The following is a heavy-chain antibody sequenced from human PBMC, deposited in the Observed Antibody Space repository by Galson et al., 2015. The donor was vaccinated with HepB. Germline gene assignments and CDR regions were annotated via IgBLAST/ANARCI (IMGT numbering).Heavy chain of an antibody. V-gene: IGHV7-4-1*02. Sequence: VSCKASGYIFSTYAINWVRQAPGQGLEWMGVINTNTGNPTYAQGFTGRLVFSLDTSVSTAFLQISSLKAADTAIYFCARNFYGDSLAFDYWGQGNLVTVSS. CDR3: ARNFYGDSLAFDY. D-gene: IGHD4-17*01. J-gene: IGHJ4*02. CDR2: INTNTGNP. CDR1: GYIFSTYA.